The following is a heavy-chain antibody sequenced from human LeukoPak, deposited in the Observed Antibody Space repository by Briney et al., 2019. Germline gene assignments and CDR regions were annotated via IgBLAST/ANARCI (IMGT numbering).Heavy chain of an antibody. V-gene: IGHV4-59*08. J-gene: IGHJ3*01. CDR2: IYYSGST. CDR3: AIHGVYNWNDYAFDV. CDR1: GGSISGYS. Sequence: MTSETLSLTCTVSGGSISGYSWNWIRQPPGKGLEWIGYIYYSGSTNYNPSLKSRVTISVDTSKNQFSLKLSSVTAADTAVYYCAIHGVYNWNDYAFDVWGQGTMVTVSS. D-gene: IGHD1-1*01.